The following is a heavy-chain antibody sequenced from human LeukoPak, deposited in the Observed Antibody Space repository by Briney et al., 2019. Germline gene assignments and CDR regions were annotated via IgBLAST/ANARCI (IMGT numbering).Heavy chain of an antibody. CDR3: AKETVDRRFAFDI. CDR2: FTNDGYT. CDR1: GFIFNRYA. Sequence: GGSLRLSCAASGFIFNRYAMSWVRQAPGKGLERVSSFTNDGYTFYADSVKGQFTISRDNSKNTLYLEMSSLRAEDTAIYYCAKETVDRRFAFDIWGQGTKVSVSS. D-gene: IGHD3-3*01. V-gene: IGHV3-23*01. J-gene: IGHJ3*02.